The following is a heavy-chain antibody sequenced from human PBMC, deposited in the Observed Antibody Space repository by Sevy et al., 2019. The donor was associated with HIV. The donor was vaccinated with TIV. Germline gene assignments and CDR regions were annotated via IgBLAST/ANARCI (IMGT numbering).Heavy chain of an antibody. CDR1: GFTFSSYS. CDR2: ISSSSSTI. CDR3: ARDLGKAVAGTKDIYYYFDY. V-gene: IGHV3-48*01. D-gene: IGHD6-19*01. J-gene: IGHJ4*02. Sequence: GGSLRLSCAASGFTFSSYSMNWVRQAPGKGLEWVSYISSSSSTIYYADSVKGRFTISRDKAKNSLYLQRNSLRAEDTAVYYCARDLGKAVAGTKDIYYYFDYWGQGTLVTVSS.